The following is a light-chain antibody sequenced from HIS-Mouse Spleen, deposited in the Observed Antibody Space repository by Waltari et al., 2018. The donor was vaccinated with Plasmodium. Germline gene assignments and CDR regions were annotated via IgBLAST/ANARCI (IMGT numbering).Light chain of an antibody. V-gene: IGLV3-27*01. CDR3: YSVADNNLV. CDR1: VLAKKY. Sequence: SYELTQPSSVSVSPGQTARITCSGDVLAKKYARWFQQKPGQAPVLVMYKDSERPSGIPERVSGSSSGTTVTLTISGAQVEDEADYYCYSVADNNLVFGGGTKLTVL. J-gene: IGLJ3*02. CDR2: KDS.